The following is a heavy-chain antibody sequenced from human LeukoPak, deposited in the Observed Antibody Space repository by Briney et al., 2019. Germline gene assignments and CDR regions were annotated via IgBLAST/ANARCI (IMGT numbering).Heavy chain of an antibody. Sequence: SVTLSLTCTVSGASVRSHYWSWIRQTTGKRLEWIGYGFYIGRSNYNPSLGSRVAISLDTSKNQFSLRLTAVTAADTAVYYCARRDGDNYDFDYWGQGILVTVSS. CDR3: ARRDGDNYDFDY. V-gene: IGHV4-59*02. J-gene: IGHJ4*02. CDR1: GASVRSHY. CDR2: GFYIGRS. D-gene: IGHD5-24*01.